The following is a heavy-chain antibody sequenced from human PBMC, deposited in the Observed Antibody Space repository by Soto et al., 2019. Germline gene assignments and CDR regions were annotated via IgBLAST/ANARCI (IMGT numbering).Heavy chain of an antibody. J-gene: IGHJ6*02. CDR2: INPSGGST. Sequence: ASVKVSCKASGYTFTSYYMHWVRQAPGQGLEWMGIINPSGGSTSYAQKFQGRVTMTRDTSTSTVYMELSSLRSEDTAVYYCARMWTNGSGSKKDQNYYYYYGMDVWGQGTTVTVSS. CDR3: ARMWTNGSGSKKDQNYYYYYGMDV. V-gene: IGHV1-46*01. D-gene: IGHD3-10*01. CDR1: GYTFTSYY.